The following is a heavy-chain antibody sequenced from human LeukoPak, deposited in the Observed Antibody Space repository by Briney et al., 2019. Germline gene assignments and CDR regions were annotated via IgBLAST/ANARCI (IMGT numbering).Heavy chain of an antibody. Sequence: KPGESLKISCNVSGYSFTTYWIGWVRQMSGKGLQWMGSIHPYASDTKYSPAFQGQATISVDKSTNTAYLQWSSLKASDTAMYYCARQFEWGVWPQHYYAMDVWGQGTAVTVSS. D-gene: IGHD1-26*01. CDR2: IHPYASDT. CDR3: ARQFEWGVWPQHYYAMDV. J-gene: IGHJ6*02. V-gene: IGHV5-51*01. CDR1: GYSFTTYW.